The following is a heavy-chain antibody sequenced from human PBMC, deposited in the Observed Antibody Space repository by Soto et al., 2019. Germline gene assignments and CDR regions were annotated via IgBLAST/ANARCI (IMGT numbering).Heavy chain of an antibody. D-gene: IGHD5-12*01. CDR3: AAPVATIHRLVQPGYYYGMDV. CDR1: GGTFSSYA. V-gene: IGHV1-69*12. Sequence: QVQLVQSGAEVKKPGSSVKVSCKASGGTFSSYAISWVRQAPGQGLEWMGGIIPIFGTANYAQKFQGRVTLPAGESTSPAYMELSSLRSWDTAVYYCAAPVATIHRLVQPGYYYGMDVWGQGTTVTVSS. CDR2: IIPIFGTA. J-gene: IGHJ6*02.